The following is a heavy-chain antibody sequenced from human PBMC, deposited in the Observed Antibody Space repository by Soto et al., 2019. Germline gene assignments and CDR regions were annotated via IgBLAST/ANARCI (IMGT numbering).Heavy chain of an antibody. D-gene: IGHD2-2*01. Sequence: GGPLRLSCVAAGPTPSRYVMSWVRQAPGKGLEWVSTINSNGDSTYYADSVNGRCTISRDKSRNSLYLQVNSLRAEGTAARNCARVSDLEYSSRISCLYYFDSWGQGA. J-gene: IGHJ4*02. V-gene: IGHV3-23*01. CDR1: GPTPSRYV. CDR3: ARVSDLEYSSRISCLYYFDS. CDR2: INSNGDST.